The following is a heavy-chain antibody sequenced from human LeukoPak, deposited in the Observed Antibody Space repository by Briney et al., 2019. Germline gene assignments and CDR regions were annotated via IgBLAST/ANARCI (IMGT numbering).Heavy chain of an antibody. CDR2: ISSSSSSI. Sequence: GGSLRLSCAASGFTFSSYSMNWVRQAPGKGLEGVSYISSSSSSIYYADSVKGRFTISRDNAKNSLYLQMNSLRAEDTAVYYCARVQFQWFDPWGQGTLVTVSS. CDR1: GFTFSSYS. D-gene: IGHD6-19*01. V-gene: IGHV3-48*01. CDR3: ARVQFQWFDP. J-gene: IGHJ5*02.